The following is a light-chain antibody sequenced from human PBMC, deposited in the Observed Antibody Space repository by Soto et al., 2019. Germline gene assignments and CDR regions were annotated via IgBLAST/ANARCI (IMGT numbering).Light chain of an antibody. CDR3: ILVYSGGLV. V-gene: IGLV7-46*01. CDR2: DTS. CDR1: TGAVTSGHY. J-gene: IGLJ2*01. Sequence: QAVVTQEPSLTVSPGGTVTLTCGSSTGAVTSGHYPYWFQQKPGQAPRTLIYDTSNKHSWTPARFSGSLLGGKAALTLSGAQPEDEADYYCILVYSGGLVFGGGTQLTVL.